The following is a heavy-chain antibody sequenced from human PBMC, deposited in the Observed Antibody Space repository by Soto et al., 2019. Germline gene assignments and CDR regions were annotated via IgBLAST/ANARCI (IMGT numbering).Heavy chain of an antibody. J-gene: IGHJ4*02. CDR1: GFTFSSYW. CDR3: ARDTLESGYSSSSAFDY. D-gene: IGHD6-6*01. CDR2: INSDGSST. Sequence: GGSLRLSCAASGFTFSSYWMHWVRQAPGKGLVWVSRINSDGSSTSYAESVKGRFTISRDNAKNTLYLQMNSLRAEDTAVYYCARDTLESGYSSSSAFDYWGQGTLVTVSS. V-gene: IGHV3-74*01.